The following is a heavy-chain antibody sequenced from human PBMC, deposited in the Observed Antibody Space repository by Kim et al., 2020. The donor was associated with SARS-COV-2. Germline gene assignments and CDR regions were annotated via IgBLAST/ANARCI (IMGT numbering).Heavy chain of an antibody. CDR1: GGSFSGYY. D-gene: IGHD6-13*01. CDR2: INHSGST. Sequence: SETLSLTCAVYGGSFSGYYWSWIRQPPGKGLEWIGEINHSGSTNYNPSLKSRVTISVDTSKNQFSLQLSSVTAADTAVYYCARRNRYSSSWYGFFRGYFQHWGSGTLVTVSS. J-gene: IGHJ1*01. V-gene: IGHV4-34*01. CDR3: ARRNRYSSSWYGFFRGYFQH.